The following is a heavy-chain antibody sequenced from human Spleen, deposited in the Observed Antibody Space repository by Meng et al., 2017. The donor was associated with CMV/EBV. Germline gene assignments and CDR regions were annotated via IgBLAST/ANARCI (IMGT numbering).Heavy chain of an antibody. CDR2: IGGRGEYT. Sequence: GTLKISCAASGFTFSNYAMSWVRQTAGKGLEWVSIIGGRGEYTYYADSFKGRFTISRDNSKNTLYLQMNSLRAEDTAIYYCAKDRTGDGFNSYWGQGTLVTVSS. CDR3: AKDRTGDGFNSY. CDR1: GFTFSNYA. D-gene: IGHD5-24*01. J-gene: IGHJ4*02. V-gene: IGHV3-23*01.